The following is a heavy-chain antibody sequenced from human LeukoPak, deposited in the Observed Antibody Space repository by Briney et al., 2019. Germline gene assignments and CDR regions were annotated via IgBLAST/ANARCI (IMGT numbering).Heavy chain of an antibody. Sequence: PSGTLSLTCAVSGGSISSDNWWGWVRQTPGKGLEWIGEIYHSGGTNYNPSLKSRVTISVDTSKNQFSLKLSSVTAADTAVYYCARPRYYYGSGSYSYYFDYWGQGTLVTVSS. CDR1: GGSISSDNW. CDR2: IYHSGGT. CDR3: ARPRYYYGSGSYSYYFDY. J-gene: IGHJ4*02. D-gene: IGHD3-10*01. V-gene: IGHV4-4*02.